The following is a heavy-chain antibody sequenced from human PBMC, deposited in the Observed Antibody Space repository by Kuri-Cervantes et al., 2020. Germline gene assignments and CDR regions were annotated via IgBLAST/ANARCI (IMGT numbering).Heavy chain of an antibody. Sequence: GESLKISCAASGFTFSSYAMSWVRQAPGKGLEWVSSISSSSSYIYYADSVKGRFTISRDNAKNSLYLQMNSLRAEDTAVYYCARDMRSSGWWRGDAFDIWGQGTMVTVSS. V-gene: IGHV3-21*01. CDR2: ISSSSSYI. J-gene: IGHJ3*02. CDR1: GFTFSSYA. CDR3: ARDMRSSGWWRGDAFDI. D-gene: IGHD6-19*01.